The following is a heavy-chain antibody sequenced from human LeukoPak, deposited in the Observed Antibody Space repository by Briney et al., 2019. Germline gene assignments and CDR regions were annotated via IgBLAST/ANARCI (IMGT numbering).Heavy chain of an antibody. Sequence: ASVKVPCKASGYTFTSYDINWVRQATGQGLEWLGWMNPNSGNTGYAQRFQGRISMTSNTAISTAYMELSSLISDDTAVYYCARGRLHSAEFDPWGQGTLVTVSS. J-gene: IGHJ5*02. V-gene: IGHV1-8*01. CDR3: ARGRLHSAEFDP. CDR2: MNPNSGNT. D-gene: IGHD1-26*01. CDR1: GYTFTSYD.